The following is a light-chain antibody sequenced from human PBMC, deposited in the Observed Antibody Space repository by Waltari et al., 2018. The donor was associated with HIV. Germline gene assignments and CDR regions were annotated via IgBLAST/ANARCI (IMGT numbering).Light chain of an antibody. CDR3: GTWDSSLV. V-gene: IGLV1-51*01. CDR2: DNN. J-gene: IGLJ2*01. CDR1: SSIIEKNY. Sequence: QSVLTQPPSVSAAPGQRVTISCSGNSSIIEKNYVSWYQQIPGTDPKHLIDDNNKRPSGTPARFSGSKSGTSATLAITGLRTADEADYYCGTWDSSLVFGGGTKLTVL.